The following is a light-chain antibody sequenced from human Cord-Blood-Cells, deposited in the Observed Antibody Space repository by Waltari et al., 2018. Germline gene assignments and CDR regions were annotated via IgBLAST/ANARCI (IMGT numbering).Light chain of an antibody. J-gene: IGKJ4*01. CDR3: QQYDNLPLT. CDR2: DAS. V-gene: IGKV1-33*01. CDR1: QDISNY. Sequence: DIQMTQYPSSLSASVGDRVTITCQASQDISNYLNWYQQKPGKAPKLLIYDASNLETGVPSRFSGSGSGTDFTFTISSLQPEDIAKYYCQQYDNLPLTFGGGTKVEIK.